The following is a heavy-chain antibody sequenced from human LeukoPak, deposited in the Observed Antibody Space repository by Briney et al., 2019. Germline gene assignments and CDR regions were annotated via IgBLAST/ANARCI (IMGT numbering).Heavy chain of an antibody. CDR3: TRYNSDHFDY. Sequence: GGSLRLSCAGSGFTFGGYGMHWFRQTPGKGLEWVAVIAYDGSRAFYADSVKGRFTISRDNSKNTMSVQMDDLRAEDTAVYYCTRYNSDHFDYWGQGTLVTVSS. D-gene: IGHD6-19*01. J-gene: IGHJ4*02. CDR2: IAYDGSRA. CDR1: GFTFGGYG. V-gene: IGHV3-33*01.